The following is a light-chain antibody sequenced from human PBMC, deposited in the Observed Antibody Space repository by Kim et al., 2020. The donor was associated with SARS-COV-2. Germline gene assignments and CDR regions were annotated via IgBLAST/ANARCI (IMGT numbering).Light chain of an antibody. CDR2: AAS. V-gene: IGKV1-39*01. CDR1: QGISIY. Sequence: DIQMTQSPSSLSASAGDRVTITCRASQGISIYLNWYQQKPGKAPKLLIYAASSLQSGVPSGFSGSGSGTDFTLTISSLESEDSGTYYCQQSYGTPLTFGGGTKVEIK. J-gene: IGKJ4*01. CDR3: QQSYGTPLT.